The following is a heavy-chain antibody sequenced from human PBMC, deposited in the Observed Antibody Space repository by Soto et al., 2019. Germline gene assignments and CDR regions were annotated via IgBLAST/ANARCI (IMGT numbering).Heavy chain of an antibody. Sequence: GASVKVSCKASGYTFTSYGISWVRQVPGQGLEWMGWISVDNGNTDYAQNFQGRVTMTTDTSTSTAYMELRSLRSDDTAVYYCARRLVREFDYWGQGTLVTASS. V-gene: IGHV1-18*01. D-gene: IGHD3-10*01. CDR2: ISVDNGNT. CDR3: ARRLVREFDY. J-gene: IGHJ4*02. CDR1: GYTFTSYG.